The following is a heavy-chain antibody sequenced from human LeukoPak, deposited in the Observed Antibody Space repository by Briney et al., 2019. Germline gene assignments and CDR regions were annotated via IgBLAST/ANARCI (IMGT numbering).Heavy chain of an antibody. Sequence: GGSLRLSCAASGFTFSSYWMSWVRQAPGKGLEWVANIKQDGSEKYYVDSVKGRFTISRDNAKNSLYLQMNSLRAEDTAVYYCARDAFSVITGTTPDFDYWGQGTLVTVST. CDR1: GFTFSSYW. CDR3: ARDAFSVITGTTPDFDY. CDR2: IKQDGSEK. D-gene: IGHD1-7*01. V-gene: IGHV3-7*01. J-gene: IGHJ4*02.